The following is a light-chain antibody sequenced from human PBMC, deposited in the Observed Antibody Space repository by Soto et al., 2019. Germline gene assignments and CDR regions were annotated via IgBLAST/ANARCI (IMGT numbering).Light chain of an antibody. Sequence: DIHITHSPSSLSASVVYILTITCLSSHCISSYLSWYQQKPGKAPKLLIYAASTLQSGVPSRFSGSGSGTDFTLTISSLQPEDFATYYCQQANSFPRALTFGGGTKVDIK. J-gene: IGKJ4*01. V-gene: IGKV1-12*01. CDR3: QQANSFPRALT. CDR2: AAS. CDR1: HCISSY.